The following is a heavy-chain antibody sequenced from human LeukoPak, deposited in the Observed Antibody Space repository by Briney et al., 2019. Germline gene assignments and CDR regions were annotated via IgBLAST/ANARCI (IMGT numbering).Heavy chain of an antibody. V-gene: IGHV4-39*01. CDR3: ARPRTRYGHSSSWFDN. CDR2: IYYSGST. CDR1: GGSISSSSYY. Sequence: PSETLSLTCTVSGGSISSSSYYWGWIRQPPGKGLEWIGSIYYSGSTHYNPSLKSRVTISVDTSKNQFSLKLSSVTAADTAVYYCARPRTRYGHSSSWFDNWGQGTVVTVSS. J-gene: IGHJ4*02. D-gene: IGHD6-13*01.